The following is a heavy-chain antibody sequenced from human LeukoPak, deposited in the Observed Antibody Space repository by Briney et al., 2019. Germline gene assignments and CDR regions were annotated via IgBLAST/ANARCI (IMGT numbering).Heavy chain of an antibody. D-gene: IGHD3-16*01. CDR2: FDPEDGET. CDR3: ATPLGTTIPGNPYAFDI. J-gene: IGHJ3*02. CDR1: GYTLTELS. V-gene: IGHV1-24*01. Sequence: ASVKVSCKVSGYTLTELSMHWVRQAPGKGLEWMGGFDPEDGETIYAQKFQGRVTMTEDTSTDTAYMELSSLRSEDTAVYYCATPLGTTIPGNPYAFDIWGQGTMVTVSS.